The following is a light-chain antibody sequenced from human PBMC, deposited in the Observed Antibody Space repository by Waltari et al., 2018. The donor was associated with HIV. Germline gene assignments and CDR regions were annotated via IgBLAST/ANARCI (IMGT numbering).Light chain of an antibody. CDR1: SSNIGASYD. Sequence: QSVLTQPPSVSGAPGQRVTISCTGSSSNIGASYDIPWSQQLPGTAPKLLIFDNINRPSGVPDRFSGSKFATSASLAITGLQAEDEADYYCQSYDSSLGGFYVFGTGTKVTVL. CDR3: QSYDSSLGGFYV. V-gene: IGLV1-40*01. J-gene: IGLJ1*01. CDR2: DNI.